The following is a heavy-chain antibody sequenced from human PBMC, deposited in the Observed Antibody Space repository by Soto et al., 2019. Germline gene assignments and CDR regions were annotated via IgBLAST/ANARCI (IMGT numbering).Heavy chain of an antibody. CDR2: IYYSGST. CDR1: GGSISSYY. J-gene: IGHJ6*02. CDR3: ARVTIYYYGMDV. V-gene: IGHV4-59*01. Sequence: SETLSLTCTVSGGSISSYYWSWIRQPPGKGLEWIGYIYYSGSTNYNPSLKSRVTISVDTSKNQFSLKLSSVTAADTAVYYCARVTIYYYGMDVWGQGTTVTVSS.